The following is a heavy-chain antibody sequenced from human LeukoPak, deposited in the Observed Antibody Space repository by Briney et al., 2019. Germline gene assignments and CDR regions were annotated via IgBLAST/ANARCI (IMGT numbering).Heavy chain of an antibody. D-gene: IGHD3-22*01. CDR1: EYTFTSYA. CDR2: ISAYNGNT. V-gene: IGHV1-18*01. Sequence: ASVKVSCKASEYTFTSYAMHWVRQAPGQGLEWMGWISAYNGNTNYAQKLQGRVTMTTDTSTSTAYMELRSLRSDDTAVYYCARGPDYYDSSGPIAYFDYWGQGTLVTVSS. J-gene: IGHJ4*02. CDR3: ARGPDYYDSSGPIAYFDY.